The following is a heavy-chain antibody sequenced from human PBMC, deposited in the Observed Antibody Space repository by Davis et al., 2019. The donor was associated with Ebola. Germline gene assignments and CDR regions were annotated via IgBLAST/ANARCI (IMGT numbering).Heavy chain of an antibody. J-gene: IGHJ4*02. CDR3: ARGDPGIRRDSY. CDR2: IYYSGST. Sequence: PSETLSLTCTVSGGSISSYYWSWIRQPPGKGLEWIGGIYYSGSTYYNPSLKSRVTISVDTSKNQFSLKLSSVTAADTAVYYCARGDPGIRRDSYWGQGTLVTVSS. V-gene: IGHV4-59*05. D-gene: IGHD5-24*01. CDR1: GGSISSYY.